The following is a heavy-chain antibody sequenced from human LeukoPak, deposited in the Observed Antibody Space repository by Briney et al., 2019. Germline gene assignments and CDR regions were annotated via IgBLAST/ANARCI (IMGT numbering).Heavy chain of an antibody. D-gene: IGHD4-17*01. CDR1: GFTFSTFA. Sequence: GGSLRLSCAASGFTFSTFAMIWVRQPPGKGLEWVSSIFPSGGEIHYADSVRGRFTISRDNSKSTLSLQMNSLRAEDTAIYYCAKDGPTAGEFDYWGQGTLVTVSS. CDR2: IFPSGGEI. V-gene: IGHV3-23*01. J-gene: IGHJ4*02. CDR3: AKDGPTAGEFDY.